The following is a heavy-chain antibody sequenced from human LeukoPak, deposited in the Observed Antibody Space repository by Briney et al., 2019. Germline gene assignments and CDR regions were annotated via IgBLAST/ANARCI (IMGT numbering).Heavy chain of an antibody. CDR2: IKEDGSEK. Sequence: GGSLRLSCAASGFTFSNYWMSWVRQAPGKGLEWVANIKEDGSEKYYVDSVKGRFTISRNNARNSLYLQMNSLRAEDTAVYYCASGRQLGYWGQGTLVTVSS. CDR1: GFTFSNYW. V-gene: IGHV3-7*01. CDR3: ASGRQLGY. D-gene: IGHD6-13*01. J-gene: IGHJ4*02.